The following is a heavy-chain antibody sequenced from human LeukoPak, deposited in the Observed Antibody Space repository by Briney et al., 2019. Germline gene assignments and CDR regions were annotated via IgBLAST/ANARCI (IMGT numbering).Heavy chain of an antibody. CDR3: ARIAAAGIDY. D-gene: IGHD6-13*01. CDR2: INQDGSEK. Sequence: GGSLRLSCEASGFTFTDYWMTWVRQAPGKGLEWVANINQDGSEKNYVDSVKGRFTISRDNAKNSLYLQMNSLRAEDTAVYYCARIAAAGIDYWGQGTLVTVSS. V-gene: IGHV3-7*01. CDR1: GFTFTDYW. J-gene: IGHJ4*02.